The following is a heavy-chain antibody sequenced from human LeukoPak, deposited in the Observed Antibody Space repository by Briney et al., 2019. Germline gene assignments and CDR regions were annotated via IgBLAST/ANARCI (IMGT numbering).Heavy chain of an antibody. CDR1: GYTFTSYD. CDR3: AKDRNSWYEAQDAFDI. J-gene: IGHJ3*02. V-gene: IGHV1-8*03. D-gene: IGHD6-13*01. Sequence: ASVKVSCKASGYTFTSYDINWVRQATGQGLEWMGWMNPNSGNTGYAQKFQGRVTITRNTSISTAYMELSSLRSEDTAVYYCAKDRNSWYEAQDAFDIWGQGTMVTVSS. CDR2: MNPNSGNT.